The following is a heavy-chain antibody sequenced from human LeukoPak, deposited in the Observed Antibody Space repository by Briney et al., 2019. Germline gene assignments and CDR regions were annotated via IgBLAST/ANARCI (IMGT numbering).Heavy chain of an antibody. CDR1: GYSFTNYW. V-gene: IGHV5-10-1*01. CDR3: ARIGIRTGTTHLGYDY. CDR2: IDPSDSYT. J-gene: IGHJ4*02. D-gene: IGHD1-1*01. Sequence: GESLKISCEGSGYSFTNYWISWVRQMPGKGLEWMGRIDPSDSYTNYSPSFQGHVTISADKSFSTAHLQWSSLKASDTAMYYCARIGIRTGTTHLGYDYWGQGTLVIVSS.